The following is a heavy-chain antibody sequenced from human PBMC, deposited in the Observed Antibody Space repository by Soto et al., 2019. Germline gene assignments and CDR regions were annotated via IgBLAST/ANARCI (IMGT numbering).Heavy chain of an antibody. Sequence: QVQLVESGGGVVQSGRSLRLSCAASGFTFSTYGMHWVRQAPGKGLEWVAVISYDGSNKYYADSVKGRFIISRDNSKDTLFLQMNSLRAEDTAVYYCAKIIRRYGSGYDYWGQGTLVTVSP. CDR2: ISYDGSNK. D-gene: IGHD3-10*01. CDR3: AKIIRRYGSGYDY. J-gene: IGHJ4*02. V-gene: IGHV3-30*18. CDR1: GFTFSTYG.